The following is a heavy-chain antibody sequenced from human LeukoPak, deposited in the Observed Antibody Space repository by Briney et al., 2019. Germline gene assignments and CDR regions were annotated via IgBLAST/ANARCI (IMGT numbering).Heavy chain of an antibody. CDR3: ARDVGDM. Sequence: GGSLRLSCAASGFTYSNYWMSWVRQAPGKGLAWVASIEEDGSKKYYVDSVKGRFTIFRDNAKNSLYLQMNSLTADDTALYYCARDVGDMWGQGTLVTVSS. CDR2: IEEDGSKK. V-gene: IGHV3-7*01. CDR1: GFTYSNYW. J-gene: IGHJ4*02. D-gene: IGHD3-16*01.